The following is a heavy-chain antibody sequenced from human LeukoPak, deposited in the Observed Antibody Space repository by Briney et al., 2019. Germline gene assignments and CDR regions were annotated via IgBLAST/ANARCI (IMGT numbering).Heavy chain of an antibody. CDR3: ARWVLGRYYDFWSATNRAFDY. J-gene: IGHJ4*02. CDR1: GYTFTSYG. D-gene: IGHD3-3*01. Sequence: RASVKVSCKASGYTFTSYGISWVRQAPGQGLEWMGWISAYNGNTNYAQKLQGRVTMTTDTSTSTAYMELRSLRSDDTAVYYCARWVLGRYYDFWSATNRAFDYWGQGTLVTVSS. V-gene: IGHV1-18*01. CDR2: ISAYNGNT.